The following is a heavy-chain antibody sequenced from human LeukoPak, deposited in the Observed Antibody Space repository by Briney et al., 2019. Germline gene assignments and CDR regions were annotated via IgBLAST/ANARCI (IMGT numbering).Heavy chain of an antibody. V-gene: IGHV4-31*03. CDR2: IYYSGST. D-gene: IGHD1-14*01. Sequence: SETLSLTCPVSGGSISSGGYYWSWLRQHPGKGLEWIGYIYYSGSTYYNPSLKSRVTISVDTSKNQFSLKLSSVSAADTAVYYCARIPNQSKYSIGNYWGQGTLVTVSS. CDR3: ARIPNQSKYSIGNY. CDR1: GGSISSGGYY. J-gene: IGHJ4*02.